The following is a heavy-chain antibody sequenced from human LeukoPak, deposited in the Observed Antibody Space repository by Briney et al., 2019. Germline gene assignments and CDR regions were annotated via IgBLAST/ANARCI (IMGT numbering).Heavy chain of an antibody. J-gene: IGHJ4*02. CDR2: ISYDGSNK. CDR3: ARALLFYDSSGSFDY. V-gene: IGHV3-30*03. Sequence: PGRSLRLSCAASGFTFSSYGMHWVRQAPGKGLEWVAVISYDGSNKYYADSVKGRFTISRDNSKNTLYLQMNSLRAEDTAVYYCARALLFYDSSGSFDYWGQGTLVTVSS. D-gene: IGHD3-22*01. CDR1: GFTFSSYG.